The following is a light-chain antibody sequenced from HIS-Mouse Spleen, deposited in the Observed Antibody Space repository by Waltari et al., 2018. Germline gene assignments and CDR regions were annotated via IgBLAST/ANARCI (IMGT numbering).Light chain of an antibody. J-gene: IGKJ1*01. CDR1: QGISSY. CDR2: AAS. Sequence: DVQCTQSASFRSASVGDRVTITCPASQGISSYLAWYQQKPGKAPKLLIYAASTLQSGVPSRFSGSGSGTEFTLSISSLQREDFATYYCQRLNSYPPTFGHRTKVEIK. CDR3: QRLNSYPPT. V-gene: IGKV1-9*01.